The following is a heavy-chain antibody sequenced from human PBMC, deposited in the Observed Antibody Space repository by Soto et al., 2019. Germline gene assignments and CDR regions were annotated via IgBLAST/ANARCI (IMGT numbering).Heavy chain of an antibody. Sequence: GESLKISCNGSGYSFAGYGITWVRQKPGKGLAWMGLIDPSDSQTYYSPSFRGHVTISVTKSVTTVFLQWSSLWASDTALYYCARQRSDSDRGRTLQIYCDSWGKRTTVTVSS. CDR1: GYSFAGYG. J-gene: IGHJ6*01. V-gene: IGHV5-10-1*01. D-gene: IGHD3-22*01. CDR3: ARQRSDSDRGRTLQIYCDS. CDR2: IDPSDSQT.